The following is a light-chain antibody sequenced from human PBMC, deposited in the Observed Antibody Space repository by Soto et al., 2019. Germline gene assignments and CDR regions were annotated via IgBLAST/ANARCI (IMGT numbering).Light chain of an antibody. CDR3: QQYNNWPPLT. CDR1: QSVSRN. V-gene: IGKV3-15*01. J-gene: IGKJ4*01. CDR2: AAS. Sequence: EIVMTQSPATLSVSPGERATLSCRASQSVSRNLAWYQQKPGRAPRLLIYAASTRATGIPARFSGSGSGTEFTLTISSLQSEDFAIYYCQQYNNWPPLTFGGGTKVEIK.